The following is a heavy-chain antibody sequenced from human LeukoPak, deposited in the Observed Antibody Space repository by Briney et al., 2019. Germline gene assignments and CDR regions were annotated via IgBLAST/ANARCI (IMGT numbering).Heavy chain of an antibody. CDR1: GGSISSGGYS. D-gene: IGHD2-2*01. V-gene: IGHV4-30-2*01. CDR3: ARDNLGYCSSTSCSNWFDP. CDR2: IFHSGST. J-gene: IGHJ5*02. Sequence: SETLSLTCAVSGGSISSGGYSWSWIRQPPGKGLEWIGYIFHSGSTYYNPSLKSRVTISVDRSNNQFSLRLSSVTAADTAVYYCARDNLGYCSSTSCSNWFDPWGQGTLVTVSS.